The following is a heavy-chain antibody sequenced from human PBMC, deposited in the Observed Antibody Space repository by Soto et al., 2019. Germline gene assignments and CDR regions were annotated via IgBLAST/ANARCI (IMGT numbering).Heavy chain of an antibody. Sequence: QVQLVQSGTEEKKPGASVKVSCKASGYTFTSYAMHWVRQAPGQRLEWMGWINAGNGNTQYSQKFQGRVTITRDTSASTAYMELSSLRSEDTAVYYCARSIVVVTALDYWVQGTLVTVSS. CDR1: GYTFTSYA. CDR3: ARSIVVVTALDY. D-gene: IGHD2-21*02. V-gene: IGHV1-3*05. J-gene: IGHJ4*02. CDR2: INAGNGNT.